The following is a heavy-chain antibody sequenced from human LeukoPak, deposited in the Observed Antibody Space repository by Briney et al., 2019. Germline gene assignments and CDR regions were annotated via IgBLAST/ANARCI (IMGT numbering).Heavy chain of an antibody. J-gene: IGHJ4*02. CDR1: GYSFTSYW. D-gene: IGHD7-27*01. V-gene: IGHV5-51*01. CDR2: IYPGESDT. Sequence: GEYLKISCKGSGYSFTSYWIGWVRQMPGKGLEWMGIIYPGESDTSNSPSFQGQVPISADKSISTAYLQWSSLKASDTAMYYCARAGIWGLEEGFDYWGQGTLVTVSS. CDR3: ARAGIWGLEEGFDY.